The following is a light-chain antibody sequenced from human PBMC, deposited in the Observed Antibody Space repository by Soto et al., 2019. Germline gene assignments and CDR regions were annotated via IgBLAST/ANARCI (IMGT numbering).Light chain of an antibody. CDR2: DAS. CDR1: QSLCIRY. J-gene: IGKJ1*01. Sequence: LTQSPCTLSASLGDRATLSCRASQSLCIRYLASFHQNPGEAPRLLIYDASKRATGIPARFSGSGSGTDFTLIISRLEPEDFAVSYCQQGDSSSWTFGQGTKVDIK. CDR3: QQGDSSSWT. V-gene: IGKV3-20*01.